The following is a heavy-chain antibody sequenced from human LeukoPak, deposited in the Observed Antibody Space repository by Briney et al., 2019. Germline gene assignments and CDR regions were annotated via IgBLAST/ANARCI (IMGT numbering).Heavy chain of an antibody. CDR3: AKSRLPAATSVLRYYGY. V-gene: IGHV3-23*01. Sequence: GGSLRLSCAASGFTFSSYAMSWVRQAPGKGLEWVSSISGSGGSIYYADSVKGRFTIPRDNSKNTLYLQMNSLRAEDTAVYYCAKSRLPAATSVLRYYGYWGQGTLVTVSS. CDR1: GFTFSSYA. J-gene: IGHJ4*02. CDR2: ISGSGGSI. D-gene: IGHD3-9*01.